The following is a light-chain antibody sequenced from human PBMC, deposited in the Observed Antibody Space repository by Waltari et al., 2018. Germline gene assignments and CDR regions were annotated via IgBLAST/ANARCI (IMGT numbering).Light chain of an antibody. CDR2: RNN. J-gene: IGLJ3*02. Sequence: QSVLTQPPSASGTPGQRVTISCSGSSSNIGNHAVTWYPQPPGKAPKLLIYRNNTRPSGVPDRFSGSKSRTSVSLAISGLQSEDEADYYCAAWDDSLNGHWVFGGGTKLTVL. CDR3: AAWDDSLNGHWV. V-gene: IGLV1-44*01. CDR1: SSNIGNHA.